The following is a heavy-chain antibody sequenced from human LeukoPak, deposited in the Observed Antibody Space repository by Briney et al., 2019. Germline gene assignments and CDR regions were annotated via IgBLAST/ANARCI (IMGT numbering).Heavy chain of an antibody. V-gene: IGHV4-39*07. CDR3: ARASGITMIVVLNHDAFDI. J-gene: IGHJ3*02. CDR1: GGSISSSSYY. CDR2: IYYSGST. Sequence: SETLSLTCTVSGGSISSSSYYWGWIRQPPGKGLEWIGSIYYSGSTYYNPSLKSRVTISVDTSKTQFSLKLSSVTAADTAVYYCARASGITMIVVLNHDAFDIWGHGTMVTVSS. D-gene: IGHD3-22*01.